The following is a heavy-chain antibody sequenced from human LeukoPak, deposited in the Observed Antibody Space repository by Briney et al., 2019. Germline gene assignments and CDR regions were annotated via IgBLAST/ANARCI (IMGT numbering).Heavy chain of an antibody. Sequence: APETLSLTCTVSGGSISSYYWSWIRQPAGKGLEWIGRIYTSGSTNYNPSLKSRVTMSVDTSKNQFSLKLSSVTAADTAVYYCARSPGIAAAGTVWFDPWGQGTLVTVSS. CDR1: GGSISSYY. CDR3: ARSPGIAAAGTVWFDP. D-gene: IGHD6-13*01. CDR2: IYTSGST. J-gene: IGHJ5*02. V-gene: IGHV4-4*07.